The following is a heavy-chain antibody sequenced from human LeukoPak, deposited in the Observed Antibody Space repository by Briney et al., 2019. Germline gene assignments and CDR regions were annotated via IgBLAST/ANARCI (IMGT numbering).Heavy chain of an antibody. D-gene: IGHD3-22*01. CDR1: GGTFSSYA. Sequence: SVKVSCKASGGTFSSYAISWVRQAPGQGLEWMGGIIPIFGTANYAQKFQGRVTITADESTSTAYMELSSLRSEDTAVYYCAMSYYDSSGENYYYYGMDVWGQGTTVTVSS. CDR3: AMSYYDSSGENYYYYGMDV. CDR2: IIPIFGTA. V-gene: IGHV1-69*13. J-gene: IGHJ6*02.